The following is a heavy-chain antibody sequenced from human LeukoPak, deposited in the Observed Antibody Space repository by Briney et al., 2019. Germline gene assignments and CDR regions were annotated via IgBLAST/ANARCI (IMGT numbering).Heavy chain of an antibody. J-gene: IGHJ3*02. CDR3: AKDLRRKVDIVATIGPLDAFDI. CDR1: GFTFSSYA. Sequence: PGGSLRLSCAASGFTFSSYAMSWVRQAPGKGLEWVSAISGSGGSTYYADSVKGRFTISRDNSKNTLYLQMNSLRAEDTAVYYCAKDLRRKVDIVATIGPLDAFDIWGQGTMVTVSS. D-gene: IGHD5-12*01. CDR2: ISGSGGST. V-gene: IGHV3-23*01.